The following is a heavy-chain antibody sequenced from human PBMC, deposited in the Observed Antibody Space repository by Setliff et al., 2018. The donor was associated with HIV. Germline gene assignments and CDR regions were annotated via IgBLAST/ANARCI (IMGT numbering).Heavy chain of an antibody. CDR1: GGTFSSYG. V-gene: IGHV1-69*13. CDR2: IIPMFGTA. Sequence: SVKVSCKASGGTFSSYGINWVRQAPGQGLEWMGGIIPMFGTANYAQKFQGRVTITADVSTSTVYMELTRLRSEYTAVYYCARTLGYCSGGSCYLDYWGQGTLVTVS. D-gene: IGHD2-15*01. CDR3: ARTLGYCSGGSCYLDY. J-gene: IGHJ4*02.